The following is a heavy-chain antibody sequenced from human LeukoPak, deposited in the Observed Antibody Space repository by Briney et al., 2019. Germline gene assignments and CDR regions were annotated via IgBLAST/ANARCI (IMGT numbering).Heavy chain of an antibody. V-gene: IGHV3-64D*09. Sequence: GGSPRLSCSASGFTFSIYAMHWVRQAPGKGLAYVSAISSDGGSTYYADSVKGRFTISRDNSKNTLYLQMSSLRAEDTAVYYCVVHSGSRYFDYWGQGTLVTVSS. CDR3: VVHSGSRYFDY. D-gene: IGHD1-26*01. J-gene: IGHJ4*02. CDR1: GFTFSIYA. CDR2: ISSDGGST.